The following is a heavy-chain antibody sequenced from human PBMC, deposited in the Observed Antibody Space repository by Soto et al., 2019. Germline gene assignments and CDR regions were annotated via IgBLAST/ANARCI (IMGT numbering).Heavy chain of an antibody. D-gene: IGHD1-1*01. V-gene: IGHV4-31*03. Sequence: QVQLQESGPCLVKPSQTLSLTCTVSGGSISSGDYYWSWISQHPGKGLEWIGYIYYSGSTYYNPSLKSRVTISVDTSKNHFSLKLSSVTAADTAVYYCARWPQLKPRFDYCCQGTLVTVSS. CDR1: GGSISSGDYY. CDR2: IYYSGST. CDR3: ARWPQLKPRFDY. J-gene: IGHJ4*02.